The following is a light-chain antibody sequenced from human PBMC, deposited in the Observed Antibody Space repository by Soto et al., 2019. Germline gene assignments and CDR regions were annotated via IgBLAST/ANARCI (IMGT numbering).Light chain of an antibody. CDR2: DAS. V-gene: IGKV1-33*01. CDR1: KNINNY. J-gene: IGKJ5*01. CDR3: QQYDNPPT. Sequence: DIQMTQSPSSLSASVGDRVTITCQASKNINNYLTWYQQKPGRAPKLLIYDASNLEAGVPSRVMGSGSATDFTFTISRLQPEDIATYDRQQYDNPPTFGQGTRLEIK.